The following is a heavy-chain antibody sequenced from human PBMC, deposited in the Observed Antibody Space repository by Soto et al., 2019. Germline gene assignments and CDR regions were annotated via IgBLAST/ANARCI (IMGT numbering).Heavy chain of an antibody. D-gene: IGHD3-3*01. CDR2: INPNSGGT. Sequence: ASVKVSCKASGYTFTGYYMHWVRQAPGQGLEWMGWINPNSGGTNYAQKFQGWVTMTRDTSISTAYMELSRLRSDDTAVYYCAVNWPDYDFWSPFDPWGQGTLVTVSS. V-gene: IGHV1-2*04. J-gene: IGHJ5*02. CDR1: GYTFTGYY. CDR3: AVNWPDYDFWSPFDP.